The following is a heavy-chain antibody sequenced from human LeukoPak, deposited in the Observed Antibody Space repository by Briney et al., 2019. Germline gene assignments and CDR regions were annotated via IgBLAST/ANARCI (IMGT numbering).Heavy chain of an antibody. Sequence: SETLSLTCTVSGGSISSYYCTWIRQPAGRGLEWIGRIYSSGSTSYNPSLESRVTISVDTSKNHFSLKLSSVTAADTAVYYCARGRGSGWFYFDYWGQGTLVTVPS. V-gene: IGHV4-4*07. CDR3: ARGRGSGWFYFDY. CDR2: IYSSGST. J-gene: IGHJ4*02. CDR1: GGSISSYY. D-gene: IGHD6-19*01.